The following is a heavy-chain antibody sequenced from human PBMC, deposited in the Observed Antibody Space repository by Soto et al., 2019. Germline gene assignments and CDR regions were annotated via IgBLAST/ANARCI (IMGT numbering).Heavy chain of an antibody. J-gene: IGHJ5*02. CDR3: AKGLGRGIYGDFGNWFDP. CDR2: ISWNSGSI. D-gene: IGHD4-17*01. V-gene: IGHV3-9*01. Sequence: EVQLVESGGGLVQPGRSLRLSCAASGFTFDDYAMHWVRQAPGKGLEWVSGISWNSGSIGYADSVKGRFTISRDNAKNSLYLQMNSLRAEDTALYYCAKGLGRGIYGDFGNWFDPWGQGTLVTVSS. CDR1: GFTFDDYA.